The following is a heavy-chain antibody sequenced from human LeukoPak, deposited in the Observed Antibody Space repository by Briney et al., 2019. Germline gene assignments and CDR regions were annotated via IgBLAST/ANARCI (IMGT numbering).Heavy chain of an antibody. CDR1: GASISTYY. V-gene: IGHV4-59*08. CDR3: AREYYGDYVGYYYYYMDV. J-gene: IGHJ6*03. Sequence: SETLSLTCTVSGASISTYYWSWIRQPPGKGLEWIGYIYYSGSTNYNPSLRSRVTISVDTSKNQFSLKLNSVTAADTAVYYCAREYYGDYVGYYYYYMDVWGKGTTVTISS. D-gene: IGHD4-17*01. CDR2: IYYSGST.